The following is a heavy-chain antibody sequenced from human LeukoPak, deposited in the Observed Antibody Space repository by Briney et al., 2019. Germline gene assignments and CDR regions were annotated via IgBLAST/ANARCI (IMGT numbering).Heavy chain of an antibody. CDR3: ARHSGRLWFGELWYFDY. Sequence: SETLSLTCTVSGGSISSSSYYWGWIRQPPGKGLEWIGSIYYSGSTHYNPSLKSRVTISVDTSKNQFSLKLSSVTAADTAVYYCARHSGRLWFGELWYFDYWGQGTLVTVSS. CDR1: GGSISSSSYY. V-gene: IGHV4-39*01. CDR2: IYYSGST. D-gene: IGHD3-10*01. J-gene: IGHJ4*02.